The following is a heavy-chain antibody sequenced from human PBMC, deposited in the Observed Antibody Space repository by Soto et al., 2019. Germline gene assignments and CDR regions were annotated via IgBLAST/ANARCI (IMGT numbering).Heavy chain of an antibody. CDR1: GYTFTTYY. CDR2: INPDSGDT. V-gene: IGHV1-2*02. J-gene: IGHJ6*02. Sequence: GDSVKVSCKASGYTFTTYYIHWMRQAPGQGLEWMGWINPDSGDTKYPQTFQGRVTMTRDTSISTAYMELTSLRSDDTAVYYCARAVHSSSSPTFYSYYYGLDVWGQGTTVTVSS. D-gene: IGHD6-6*01. CDR3: ARAVHSSSSPTFYSYYYGLDV.